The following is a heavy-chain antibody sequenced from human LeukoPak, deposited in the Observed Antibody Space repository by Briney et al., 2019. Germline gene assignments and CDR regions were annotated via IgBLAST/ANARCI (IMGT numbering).Heavy chain of an antibody. J-gene: IGHJ3*02. Sequence: ASVKVSCKASGYTFTGYYMHWVRRAPGQGREWMGRINPNTGGTNYAQKFQGRVTMTRDTSISTAYMELSRLTSDDTAMYYCARGGARPNDAFDIWGQGTMVTVSS. CDR1: GYTFTGYY. D-gene: IGHD1-26*01. V-gene: IGHV1-2*06. CDR2: INPNTGGT. CDR3: ARGGARPNDAFDI.